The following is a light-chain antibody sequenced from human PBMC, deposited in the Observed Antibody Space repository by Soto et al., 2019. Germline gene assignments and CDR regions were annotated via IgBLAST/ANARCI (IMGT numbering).Light chain of an antibody. J-gene: IGKJ1*01. CDR2: TSS. CDR1: QSLLHSNGYNY. CDR3: QQSYSTPPT. Sequence: MTQSPLSLPVTPGEPASISCRSSQSLLHSNGYNYLDWYQQKPGKAPTLLMFTSSSLQSGVPSRFSGSGSGTDFILTISSLQPEDFATYYCQQSYSTPPTFGQGTKVDI. V-gene: IGKV1-39*01.